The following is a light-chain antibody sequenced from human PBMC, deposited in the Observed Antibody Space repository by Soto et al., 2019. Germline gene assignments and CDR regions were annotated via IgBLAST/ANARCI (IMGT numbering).Light chain of an antibody. V-gene: IGLV3-21*04. CDR2: YDT. J-gene: IGLJ3*02. Sequence: SYELTQPPSVSVAPEKTARITCGGNNIGSKSVQWYQQKPGLAPVLVIYYDTNRHSGIPERFSGSNSGNTATLTITRVEAGDEADYYCQVWDSRSDHAVFGGGTKLTVL. CDR1: NIGSKS. CDR3: QVWDSRSDHAV.